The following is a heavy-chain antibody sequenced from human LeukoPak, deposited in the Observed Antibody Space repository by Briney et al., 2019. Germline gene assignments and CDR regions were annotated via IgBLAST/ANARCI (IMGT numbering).Heavy chain of an antibody. J-gene: IGHJ6*03. Sequence: ASVKVSCKASGYTFTDYYLHWVRQAPAQGLEWMGWINPKSGVTKYAQKFQGRVTMTRDTSISTAYVELSSLRSDDTAVYYCARQGIAAAGTRGDYYYYYYMDVWGKGTTVTVSS. V-gene: IGHV1-2*02. CDR1: GYTFTDYY. CDR3: ARQGIAAAGTRGDYYYYYYMDV. CDR2: INPKSGVT. D-gene: IGHD6-13*01.